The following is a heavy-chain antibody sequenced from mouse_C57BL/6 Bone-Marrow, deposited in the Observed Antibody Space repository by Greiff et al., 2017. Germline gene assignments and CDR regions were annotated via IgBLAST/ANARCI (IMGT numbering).Heavy chain of an antibody. CDR3: TLPYYFDV. V-gene: IGHV14-4*01. CDR1: GFNIKDDY. D-gene: IGHD5-5*01. Sequence: VQLQQSGAELVRPGASVKLSCTASGFNIKDDYMHWVKQRPEQGLEWIGWIDPGNGDTEYASKFQGKATITADTSSNTAYLQLSSLTSEDTAVYYCTLPYYFDVWGQGTTLTVSS. CDR2: IDPGNGDT. J-gene: IGHJ2*01.